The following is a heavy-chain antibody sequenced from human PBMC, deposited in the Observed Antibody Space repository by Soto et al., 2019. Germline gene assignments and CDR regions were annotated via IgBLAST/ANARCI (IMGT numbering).Heavy chain of an antibody. CDR3: ARDPPPPHY. Sequence: QVQLVQSGAEVKKPGASVKVSCKASGYTFASYAISWMRQAPGQGLEWMGWISAYSGHTNHPQKHQGTGPMTTDTDTSTAYMQLRSPRSDDTAVYYWARDPPPPHYWGQGTLVTVPS. CDR1: GYTFASYA. CDR2: ISAYSGHT. V-gene: IGHV1-18*01. J-gene: IGHJ4*02.